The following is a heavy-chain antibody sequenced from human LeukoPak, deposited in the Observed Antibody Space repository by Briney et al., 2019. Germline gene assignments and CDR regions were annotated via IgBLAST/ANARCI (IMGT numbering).Heavy chain of an antibody. CDR3: AKAGTHYYYYYMDV. V-gene: IGHV3-23*01. J-gene: IGHJ6*03. CDR2: ISGSGGST. CDR1: GFTFSSYA. D-gene: IGHD1-1*01. Sequence: PGGSLRLSCAASGFTFSSYAMSWVRQAPGKGLEWVSAISGSGGSTYYADSVKGRFTISRDNSKNTLYLQMNSLRAEDTAVYYCAKAGTHYYYYYMDVWGKGTTVTVSS.